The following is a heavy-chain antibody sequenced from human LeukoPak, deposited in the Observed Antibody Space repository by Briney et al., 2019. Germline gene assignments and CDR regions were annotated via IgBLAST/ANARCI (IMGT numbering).Heavy chain of an antibody. CDR1: GFIFSDYY. CDR3: AREGPRRYYYDSSGYYYAFDY. D-gene: IGHD3-22*01. V-gene: IGHV3-11*04. Sequence: KTGGSLRLSCAASGFIFSDYYMSWIRQAPGKGLEWVSYISSSGGTIYYADSVKGRFTISRDNAKNSLYLQMNSLRAEDTAVYYCAREGPRRYYYDSSGYYYAFDYWGQGTLVTVSS. J-gene: IGHJ4*02. CDR2: ISSSGGTI.